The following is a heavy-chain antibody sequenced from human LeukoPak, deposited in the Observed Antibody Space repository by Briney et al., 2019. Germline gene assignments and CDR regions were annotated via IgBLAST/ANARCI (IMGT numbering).Heavy chain of an antibody. J-gene: IGHJ6*03. D-gene: IGHD6-13*01. V-gene: IGHV3-30*04. CDR2: VSFDGRDS. CDR3: ASDSSSSPAYYHYYMDA. Sequence: GALRLSCAASGFTFSSFAMHWVRQAPGKGLEWVAVVSFDGRDSYYADSVKGRFTISRDNAKSSLFLQMNSLRAEDTGVYYCASDSSSSPAYYHYYMDAWGKGTTVTVSS. CDR1: GFTFSSFA.